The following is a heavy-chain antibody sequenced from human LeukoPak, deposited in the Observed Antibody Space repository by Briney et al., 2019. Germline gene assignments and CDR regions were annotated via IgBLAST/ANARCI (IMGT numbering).Heavy chain of an antibody. Sequence: GASLQISCKGSGYRFTSYWIGWVRQMPGKGLEWMGIIYPGDSDTRYSPSFQGQVTISADKSISTAYLQWSSLKASDTAMYYCARHDSSGGSNFDYWGQGTLVTVSS. V-gene: IGHV5-51*01. D-gene: IGHD6-19*01. CDR2: IYPGDSDT. CDR3: ARHDSSGGSNFDY. CDR1: GYRFTSYW. J-gene: IGHJ4*02.